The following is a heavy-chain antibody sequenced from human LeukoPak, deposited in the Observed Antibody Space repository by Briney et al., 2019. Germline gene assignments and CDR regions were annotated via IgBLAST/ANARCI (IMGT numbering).Heavy chain of an antibody. V-gene: IGHV4-59*08. J-gene: IGHJ5*02. CDR1: GGSISSHY. CDR3: ARSYSNNWYAGFEP. Sequence: SETLSLTCTVSGGSISSHYWSWIRQPPGKGLEWIGYIYYSGSTNYNPSLKSRVTISVDTSKNQFSLKLSSVTAADTAVYYCARSYSNNWYAGFEPWGQGTLVTVSS. CDR2: IYYSGST. D-gene: IGHD6-13*01.